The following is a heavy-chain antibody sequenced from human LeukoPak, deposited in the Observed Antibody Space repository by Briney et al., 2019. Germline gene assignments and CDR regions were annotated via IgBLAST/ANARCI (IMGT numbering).Heavy chain of an antibody. D-gene: IGHD2/OR15-2a*01. CDR1: GFDFSKYW. V-gene: IGHV3-74*03. CDR2: IDSDGSNT. Sequence: GGSLRLSCAASGFDFSKYWMHWVRQAPGKGLVWVSRIDSDGSNTAFADSVKGRFTISRDNAKNALCLQMNSLRVEDTAVYYCARTVYYNRDDAFYRNFDSWGQGTLVTVSS. J-gene: IGHJ4*02. CDR3: ARTVYYNRDDAFYRNFDS.